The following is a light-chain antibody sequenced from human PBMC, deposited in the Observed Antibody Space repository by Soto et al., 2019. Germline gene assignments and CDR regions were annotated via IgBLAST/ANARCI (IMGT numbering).Light chain of an antibody. Sequence: QAVVTQEPSLTVSPGGTVTLTCASSTGAVTSGYYPNWFQQKPGQAPRALIYSTNTKHSWTPARFSGSLLGGKAALTLSGVQPEDEAAYYCLLYSGTNWVFGGGTKVTVL. CDR3: LLYSGTNWV. V-gene: IGLV7-43*01. J-gene: IGLJ3*02. CDR2: STN. CDR1: TGAVTSGYY.